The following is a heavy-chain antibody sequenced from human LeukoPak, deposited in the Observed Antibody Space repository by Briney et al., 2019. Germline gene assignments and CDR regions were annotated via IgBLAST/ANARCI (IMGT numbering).Heavy chain of an antibody. Sequence: PGGSLRLSCAASGFTFSSYWMSWVRQAPGRGLEWVANIKEDGSEKYYVDSVKGRFTISRDNAKNSVYLQMNSLRAEDTAVYYCARGFYGGKGFDYWGQGTLVTVSS. J-gene: IGHJ4*02. V-gene: IGHV3-7*01. CDR1: GFTFSSYW. D-gene: IGHD4-23*01. CDR2: IKEDGSEK. CDR3: ARGFYGGKGFDY.